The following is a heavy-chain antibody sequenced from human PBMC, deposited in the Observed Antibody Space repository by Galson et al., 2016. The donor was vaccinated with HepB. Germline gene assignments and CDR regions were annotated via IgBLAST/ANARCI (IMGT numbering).Heavy chain of an antibody. CDR3: IRASSSSGYWYFDL. Sequence: YAASVKGRFTISRGDSQNSVYLQMNSLNTEDTALYYCIRASSSSGYWYFDLWGRGTLVTVSS. V-gene: IGHV3-72*01. D-gene: IGHD6-6*01. J-gene: IGHJ2*01.